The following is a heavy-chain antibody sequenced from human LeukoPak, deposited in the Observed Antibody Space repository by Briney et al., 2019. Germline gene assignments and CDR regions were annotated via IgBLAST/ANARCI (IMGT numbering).Heavy chain of an antibody. Sequence: EESLKISCKGSGYSFTSYWIGWVRQMPGKGLEWMGIIYPADSDTRYSPSFQGQVTISVDKSISTAYLQWSSLKASDTAIYYCAGRGTGTTLAFDYWGQGTLVTVSS. CDR2: IYPADSDT. CDR1: GYSFTSYW. J-gene: IGHJ4*02. V-gene: IGHV5-51*01. D-gene: IGHD1-1*01. CDR3: AGRGTGTTLAFDY.